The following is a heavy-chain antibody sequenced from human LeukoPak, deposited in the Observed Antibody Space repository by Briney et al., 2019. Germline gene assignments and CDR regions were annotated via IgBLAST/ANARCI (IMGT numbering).Heavy chain of an antibody. V-gene: IGHV4-34*01. CDR1: GGSFSGYY. CDR3: ARGAVVVVPAARFRRKANLFDY. CDR2: INHSGST. Sequence: PSETLSLTCAVYGGSFSGYYWSWIRQSPGKGLEWIGEINHSGSTNYNPSLKSRVTISVDTSKNQFSLKLSSVTAADTAVYYCARGAVVVVPAARFRRKANLFDYWGQGTLVTVSS. D-gene: IGHD2-2*01. J-gene: IGHJ4*02.